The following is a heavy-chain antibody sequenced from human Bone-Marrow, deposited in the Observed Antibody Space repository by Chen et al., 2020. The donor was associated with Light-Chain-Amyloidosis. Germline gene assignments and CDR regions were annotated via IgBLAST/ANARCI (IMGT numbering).Heavy chain of an antibody. V-gene: IGHV3-23*01. CDR2: LSGTGGST. J-gene: IGHJ6*03. CDR1: GFTFSNYD. CDR3: AKQMIQGPAFYYNYMDV. Sequence: EVQLLDSGGGLVKPGGSLRLPCVASGFTFSNYDMSRVSQAPGKGLEGVASLSGTGGSTYNADSVQGRFTISRDTSKNTLYLQMSSLRVEDTAVYYCAKQMIQGPAFYYNYMDVWGKGTTVTVSS. D-gene: IGHD3-16*01.